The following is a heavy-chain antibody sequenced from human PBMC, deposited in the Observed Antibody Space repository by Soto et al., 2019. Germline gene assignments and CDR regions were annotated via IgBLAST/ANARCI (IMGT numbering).Heavy chain of an antibody. CDR1: GYTFTSYY. CDR3: ARHCRIVAPPSKTGRDV. D-gene: IGHD1-26*01. J-gene: IGHJ6*02. Sequence: ASLKVSCKASGYTFTSYYMHWVRQAPGQGLEGMGIINPSGGSTSYAQKFQGRVTMTRDTSTSTVYMELSSLRSGDTAVYYCARHCRIVAPPSKTGRDVGGQGTTVPVSS. CDR2: INPSGGST. V-gene: IGHV1-46*01.